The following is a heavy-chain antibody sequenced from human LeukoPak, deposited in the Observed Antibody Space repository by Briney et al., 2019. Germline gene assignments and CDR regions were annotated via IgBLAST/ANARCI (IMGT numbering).Heavy chain of an antibody. J-gene: IGHJ4*02. CDR3: ATWYSSGWYFWDY. D-gene: IGHD6-19*01. Sequence: GASVKVSCKVSGYTLTELSMHWVRQAPGKGLEWMGSFDPEDGETIYAQKFQGRVTMTEDTSTDTAYMELSSLRSEDTAVYYCATWYSSGWYFWDYWGQGTLVTVSS. CDR1: GYTLTELS. CDR2: FDPEDGET. V-gene: IGHV1-24*01.